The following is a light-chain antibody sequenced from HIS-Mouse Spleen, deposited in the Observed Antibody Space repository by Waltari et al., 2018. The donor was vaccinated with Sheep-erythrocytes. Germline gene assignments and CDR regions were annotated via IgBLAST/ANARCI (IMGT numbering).Light chain of an antibody. J-gene: IGLJ3*02. V-gene: IGLV3-1*01. CDR1: KLGDKY. Sequence: SYELTQPPSVSVSPGQTASITCSGDKLGDKYACWYQQKPGHSPVLVIYQDSKRPSGIPERFSCSKSGNTASLTISGLQAEDEADYYCCSYAGSYTFWVFGGGTKLTVL. CDR3: CSYAGSYTFWV. CDR2: QDS.